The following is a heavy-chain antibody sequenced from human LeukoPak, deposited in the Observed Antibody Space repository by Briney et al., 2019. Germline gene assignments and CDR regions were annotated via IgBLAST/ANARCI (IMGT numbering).Heavy chain of an antibody. V-gene: IGHV3-23*01. J-gene: IGHJ4*02. Sequence: GGSLRLSCAASGFTFSSYAMSWVRQAPGKGLEWVSAISGSGGSTYYADSVKGRFTISRDNSKNTLYLQMNSLRAEDTAVYYCAKDPYSSSWYSSVDYWGQGTLVTVSS. D-gene: IGHD6-13*01. CDR1: GFTFSSYA. CDR2: ISGSGGST. CDR3: AKDPYSSSWYSSVDY.